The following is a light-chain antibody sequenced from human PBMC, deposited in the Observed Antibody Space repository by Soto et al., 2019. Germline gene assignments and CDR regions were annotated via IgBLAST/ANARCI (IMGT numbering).Light chain of an antibody. CDR3: QQSYRTVIT. J-gene: IGKJ5*01. CDR1: QSISIY. Sequence: DIRMTQSPSSLSASVGDSVTITCRASQSISIYLNWYQQKPGKAPKLLISGASTLQSGVPSRFSGGGSGTDFTLTISSLQPEDFATYYCQQSYRTVITFGQGTRPEIK. V-gene: IGKV1-39*01. CDR2: GAS.